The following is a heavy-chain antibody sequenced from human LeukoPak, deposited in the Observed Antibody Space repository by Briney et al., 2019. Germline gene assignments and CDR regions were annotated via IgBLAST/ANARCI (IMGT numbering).Heavy chain of an antibody. CDR2: IYTSGST. CDR3: ARERSAGPYCSSTSCYAFDY. D-gene: IGHD2-2*01. J-gene: IGHJ4*02. Sequence: SQTLSLTCTVSGGSISSGSYYWSWIRQPAGKGLEWIGRIYTSGSTNYNPSLKSRVTISVDTSKNQFSLKLSSVTAADTAVYYCARERSAGPYCSSTSCYAFDYWGQGTLVTVSS. CDR1: GGSISSGSYY. V-gene: IGHV4-61*02.